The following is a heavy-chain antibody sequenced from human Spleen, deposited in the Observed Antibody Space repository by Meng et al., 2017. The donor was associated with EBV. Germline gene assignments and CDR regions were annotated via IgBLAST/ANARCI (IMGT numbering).Heavy chain of an antibody. CDR3: ARAGEYRSGWYWPY. CDR1: GSTFTGYY. V-gene: IGHV1-2*06. CDR2: INPDSGGT. D-gene: IGHD6-19*01. J-gene: IGHJ4*02. Sequence: QVHLVQSGVEVKKPGASANLSCKASGSTFTGYYLHWVRQASGQWLEWMGRINPDSGGTISSQKFQGRVTITREQSLSAAYMELNSLRSHDTAVYYCARAGEYRSGWYWPYWGQGTLVTVSS.